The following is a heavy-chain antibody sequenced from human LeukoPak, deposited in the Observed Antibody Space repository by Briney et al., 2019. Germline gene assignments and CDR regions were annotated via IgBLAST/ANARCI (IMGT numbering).Heavy chain of an antibody. CDR1: GGTFSSYA. D-gene: IGHD2-2*01. CDR3: ARVTRDCSSTSCPSDYYYYYMDV. Sequence: ASVKVSCKASGGTFSSYAISWVGQAPGQGLEGMGGIIAIFGTANYAQKFQGSVTITTDESTSTAYMEPSRLRSEDTAVYSCARVTRDCSSTSCPSDYYYYYMDVWGKGTTVTVSS. V-gene: IGHV1-69*05. J-gene: IGHJ6*03. CDR2: IIAIFGTA.